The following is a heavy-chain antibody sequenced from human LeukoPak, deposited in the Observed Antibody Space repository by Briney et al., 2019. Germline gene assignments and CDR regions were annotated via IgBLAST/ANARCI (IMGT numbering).Heavy chain of an antibody. CDR1: GYTFTSYD. CDR3: ARGSLLDQVGRSSGFDY. J-gene: IGHJ4*02. V-gene: IGHV1-8*01. Sequence: ASVRVSCKASGYTFTSYDINWVRQATGQGLEWMGWMNPNSGNTGYAQKFQGRVTMTRNTSISTAYMELSSLRPEDTAVYYCARGSLLDQVGRSSGFDYWGQGTLVTVSS. D-gene: IGHD3-22*01. CDR2: MNPNSGNT.